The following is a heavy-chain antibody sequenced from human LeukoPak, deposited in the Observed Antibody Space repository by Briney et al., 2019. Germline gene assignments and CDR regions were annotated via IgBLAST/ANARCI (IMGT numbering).Heavy chain of an antibody. J-gene: IGHJ4*02. V-gene: IGHV4-59*08. CDR1: GGSISDYY. CDR3: ARGRWLVNY. CDR2: INYSGST. D-gene: IGHD6-19*01. Sequence: NPSETLSLTCTVSGGSISDYYWSWIRQPPGRGLEWIGYINYSGSTNYNPSLKSRVTISVDTSKNQFSLKVTSVTAADTAVYYCARGRWLVNYWGQGTLVTVSS.